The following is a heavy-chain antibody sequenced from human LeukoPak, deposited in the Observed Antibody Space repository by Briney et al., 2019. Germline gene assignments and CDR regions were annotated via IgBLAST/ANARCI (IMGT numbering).Heavy chain of an antibody. CDR2: ISGYNGKP. CDR3: ARVQGSSTSQYYYYYMDV. J-gene: IGHJ6*03. CDR1: GYSFSTYG. Sequence: GASVKVSCKASGYSFSTYGISWVRQAPGQGLEWMGWISGYNGKPNYAQKFQGRVTMTTERSTSTAYMELRSLRSDDTAVFYCARVQGSSTSQYYYYYMDVWGKGTTVTVSS. V-gene: IGHV1-18*01. D-gene: IGHD2-2*01.